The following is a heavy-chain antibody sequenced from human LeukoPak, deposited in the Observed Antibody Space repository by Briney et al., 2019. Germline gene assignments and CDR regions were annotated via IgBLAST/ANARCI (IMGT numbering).Heavy chain of an antibody. Sequence: SETLSLTCAVYGGSFSGYYWSWIRQPPGKGLEWIGEINHSGSTNYNPSLKSRVTISVDTSKIQFSLKLSSVTAADTAVYYCARDRVWLQFYTFSRYYYYGMDVWGQGTTVTVSS. J-gene: IGHJ6*02. CDR3: ARDRVWLQFYTFSRYYYYGMDV. D-gene: IGHD5-24*01. CDR2: INHSGST. V-gene: IGHV4-34*01. CDR1: GGSFSGYY.